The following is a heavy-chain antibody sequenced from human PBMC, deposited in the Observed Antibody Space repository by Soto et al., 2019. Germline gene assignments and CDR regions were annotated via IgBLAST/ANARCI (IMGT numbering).Heavy chain of an antibody. D-gene: IGHD2-2*01. CDR2: IIPISGTA. J-gene: IGHJ6*02. Sequence: QVQLVQSGAEVKKPGSSVKVSCKASGGTFSSYAISWVRQAPGQGLEWMGGIIPISGTANYAQKFQGRVTITADESTSTAYMEVSSLRSEDTAVYYCARSQGSSTSLEVYYYYYYYGMDVWGQGTTVTVSS. CDR1: GGTFSSYA. V-gene: IGHV1-69*01. CDR3: ARSQGSSTSLEVYYYYYYYGMDV.